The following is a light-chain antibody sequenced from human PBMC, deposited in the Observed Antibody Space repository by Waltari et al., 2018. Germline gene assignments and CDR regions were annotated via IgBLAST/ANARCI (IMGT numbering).Light chain of an antibody. V-gene: IGLV6-57*02. Sequence: NFMLTQPHSVSESPGKTVTISCTGSSGSIASNYVQWYQHRPGSAPTTGIYEDNRRPSGVPGRFSGSIDSSSNSASLTIAGLKTEDEADYYCQSYDSSNWVFGGGTKLTVL. J-gene: IGLJ3*02. CDR1: SGSIASNY. CDR2: EDN. CDR3: QSYDSSNWV.